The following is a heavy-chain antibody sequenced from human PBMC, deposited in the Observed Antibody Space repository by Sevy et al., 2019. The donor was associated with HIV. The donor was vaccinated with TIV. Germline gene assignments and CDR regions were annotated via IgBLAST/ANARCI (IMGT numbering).Heavy chain of an antibody. CDR2: IYNSGST. D-gene: IGHD3-10*01. CDR1: GGSLSSGGYY. Sequence: SETLSLTCTVSGGSLSSGGYYWSWIRQHPGKGLEWIGYIYNSGSTYYNPSLKSRVTISVDKSKNQFSLKLSSMTAADTAVYYCARGRPYRNYLDYWGQGTRVTVSS. V-gene: IGHV4-31*03. J-gene: IGHJ4*02. CDR3: ARGRPYRNYLDY.